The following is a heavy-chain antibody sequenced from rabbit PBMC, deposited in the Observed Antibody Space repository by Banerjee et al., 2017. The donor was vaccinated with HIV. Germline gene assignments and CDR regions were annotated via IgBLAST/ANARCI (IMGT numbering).Heavy chain of an antibody. CDR2: IDTGKGST. J-gene: IGHJ4*01. D-gene: IGHD1-1*01. V-gene: IGHV1S7*01. Sequence: QLVESGGGLVQPGGSLKLSCKASGFDFSGYHMSWVRQAPGKGLERIGIIDTGKGSTDYASWVNGRFTISSHNAQNTLYLQLNSLTAADTATYFCARSASSSGYYGNLWGPGTLVTVS. CDR1: GFDFSGYH. CDR3: ARSASSSGYYGNL.